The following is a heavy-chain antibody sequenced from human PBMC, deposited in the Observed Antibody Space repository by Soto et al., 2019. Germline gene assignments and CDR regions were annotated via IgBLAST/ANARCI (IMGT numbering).Heavy chain of an antibody. CDR1: GFTVSNDY. Sequence: EVQLVESGGGLIQPGGSLRLSCAVSGFTVSNDYMSWVRQAPGKGLEGVSVIYSGGYTAYGDSVKGRFTISRDNSKNNPNFKMKRRGADGTAVFYWAAQPGGGGYWGQGTLVTVSS. CDR3: AAQPGGGGY. V-gene: IGHV3-53*01. CDR2: IYSGGYT. J-gene: IGHJ4*02. D-gene: IGHD3-10*01.